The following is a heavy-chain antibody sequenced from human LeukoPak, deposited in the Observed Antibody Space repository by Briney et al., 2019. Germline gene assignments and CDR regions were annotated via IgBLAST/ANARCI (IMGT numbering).Heavy chain of an antibody. CDR2: ISYDGSNK. D-gene: IGHD3-22*01. CDR1: GFTFSSYG. V-gene: IGHV3-30*18. J-gene: IGHJ6*03. CDR3: AKVPPPFYDSSGYPNYYYYMDV. Sequence: GGSLRLSCAASGFTFSSYGMHWVRQAPGKGLEWVAVISYDGSNKYYADSVKGRFTISRDNSKNTLYLQMNSLRAEDTAVYYCAKVPPPFYDSSGYPNYYYYMDVWGKGTTVTVSS.